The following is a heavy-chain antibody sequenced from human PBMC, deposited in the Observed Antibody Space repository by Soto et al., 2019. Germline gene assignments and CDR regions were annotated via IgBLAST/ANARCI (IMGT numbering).Heavy chain of an antibody. CDR3: AHRPFNSAWHDAYDI. V-gene: IGHV2-5*02. J-gene: IGHJ3*02. CDR1: WVSLSARGAG. Sequence: SGPTLVNPTETLTLTCTFSWVSLSARGAGVGWIRQPPGKALEWLAIIYWDDDKRYSPSLRTTFTITKDTSKNQVVLTMTNMDPVDTATYFCAHRPFNSAWHDAYDIWGPGKMVTVS. CDR2: IYWDDDK. D-gene: IGHD3-3*02.